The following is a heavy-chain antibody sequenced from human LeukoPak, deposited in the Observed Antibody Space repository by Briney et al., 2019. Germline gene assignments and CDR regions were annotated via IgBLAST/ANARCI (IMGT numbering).Heavy chain of an antibody. Sequence: SVKVSCKXSGGTFSSYATSWVRQAPGQGLEWMGGIIPIFGTANYAQKFQGRVTITADESTSTAYMELSSLRSEDTAVYYCGRGNKIVAPARPVYYYYMDVWGKGTTVTVSS. CDR1: GGTFSSYA. CDR2: IIPIFGTA. V-gene: IGHV1-69*13. J-gene: IGHJ6*03. CDR3: GRGNKIVAPARPVYYYYMDV. D-gene: IGHD3-22*01.